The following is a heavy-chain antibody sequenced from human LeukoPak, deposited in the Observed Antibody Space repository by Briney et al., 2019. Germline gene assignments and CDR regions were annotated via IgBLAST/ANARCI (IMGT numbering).Heavy chain of an antibody. V-gene: IGHV4-39*01. CDR3: ARRAGDTAMVTLYYFDY. CDR2: IYYSGST. J-gene: IGHJ4*02. CDR1: GGSISSSSYY. Sequence: SETLSLTCTVSGGSISSSSYYWGWIRQPPGKGLEWIGSIYYSGSTYYNPSLKSRVTISVDTSKNQFSLELSSVTAADTAVYYCARRAGDTAMVTLYYFDYWGQGTLVTVSS. D-gene: IGHD5-18*01.